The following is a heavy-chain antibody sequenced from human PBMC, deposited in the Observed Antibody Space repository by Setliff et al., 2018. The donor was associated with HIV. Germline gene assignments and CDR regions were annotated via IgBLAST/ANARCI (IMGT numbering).Heavy chain of an antibody. CDR3: ATASGYDLFMGAFDI. CDR2: IFYGGTV. D-gene: IGHD5-12*01. Sequence: PSETLSLTCTVSPESISSNNYYWAWIRQPPGKGLEWIGCIFYGGTVYHSGRMYFNPSLKSRVTISIDTFKNQFSMKLYSVTAADTAVYYCATASGYDLFMGAFDIWGQGTMVTVSS. CDR1: PESISSNNYY. J-gene: IGHJ3*02. V-gene: IGHV4-39*07.